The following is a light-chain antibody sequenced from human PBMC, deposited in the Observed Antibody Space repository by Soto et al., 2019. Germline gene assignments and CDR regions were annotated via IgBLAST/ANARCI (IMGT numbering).Light chain of an antibody. CDR1: HDIGNS. CDR2: DAY. CDR3: QKSDHLPL. V-gene: IGKV1-33*01. J-gene: IGKJ3*01. Sequence: DIQITQSPPSLSSSVVDKFTITCQASHDIGNSLNWYQDKPGQPPKLVIYDAYNLETGVPSTFSGNGYGTDFTFTISSLRPEDIATYYCQKSDHLPLFGPGTKVDIK.